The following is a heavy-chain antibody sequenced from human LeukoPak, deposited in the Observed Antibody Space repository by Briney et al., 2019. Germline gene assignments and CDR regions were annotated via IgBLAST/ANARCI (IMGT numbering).Heavy chain of an antibody. Sequence: GRSLILSCAASGFTFSSYGMYWVRQAPGKGLEWVAVIWYDGSNKYYADSVKGRFTISRDNSKNTLYLQMNSLRAEDTAVYYCARGYGSGKYYFDYWGQGTLVTVSS. CDR1: GFTFSSYG. J-gene: IGHJ4*02. CDR2: IWYDGSNK. V-gene: IGHV3-33*08. D-gene: IGHD3-10*01. CDR3: ARGYGSGKYYFDY.